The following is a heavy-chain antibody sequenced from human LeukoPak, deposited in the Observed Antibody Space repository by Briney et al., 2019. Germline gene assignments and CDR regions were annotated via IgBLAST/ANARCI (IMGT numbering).Heavy chain of an antibody. D-gene: IGHD5-18*01. CDR3: ARMTWIQLWQKPTEVNWFDP. CDR2: IYYSGST. J-gene: IGHJ5*02. V-gene: IGHV4-59*01. CDR1: GGSISSYY. Sequence: SETLSLTCTVSGGSISSYYWSWIRQPPGKGLEWIGYIYYSGSTNYNPSLKSRVTISVDTSKNQFSLKLSSVTAADTAVYYCARMTWIQLWQKPTEVNWFDPWGQGTLVTVSS.